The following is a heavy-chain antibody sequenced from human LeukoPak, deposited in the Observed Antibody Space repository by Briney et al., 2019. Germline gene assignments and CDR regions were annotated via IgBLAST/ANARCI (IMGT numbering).Heavy chain of an antibody. D-gene: IGHD3-22*01. CDR3: ALGDYYDSSGPFDY. Sequence: SETLSLTCTVSGGSLSSGGYYWSWIRQHPGKGLEWIGYIYHSGSTYYSPSLKSRVTISVDTSKNQFSLKLSSVTAADTAVYYCALGDYYDSSGPFDYWGQGTLVTVSS. CDR1: GGSLSSGGYY. J-gene: IGHJ4*02. V-gene: IGHV4-31*03. CDR2: IYHSGST.